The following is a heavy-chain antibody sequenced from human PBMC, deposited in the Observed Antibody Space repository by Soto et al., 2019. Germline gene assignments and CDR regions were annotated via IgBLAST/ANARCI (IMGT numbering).Heavy chain of an antibody. CDR1: GFTFSSYS. V-gene: IGHV3-21*01. CDR3: ARDSGAYPKSHFDY. Sequence: GGSLRLSCAASGFTFSSYSMNWFRQAPGKGLEWVSSISSSSSYIYYADSVKGRFTISRDNAKNSLYLQMNSLRAEDTAVYYCARDSGAYPKSHFDYWGQGTLVTVSS. J-gene: IGHJ4*02. CDR2: ISSSSSYI. D-gene: IGHD3-10*01.